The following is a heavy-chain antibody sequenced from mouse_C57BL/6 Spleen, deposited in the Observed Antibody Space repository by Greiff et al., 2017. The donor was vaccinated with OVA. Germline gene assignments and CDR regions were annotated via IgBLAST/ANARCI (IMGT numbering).Heavy chain of an antibody. CDR2: IYPRSGNT. Sequence: QVQLKESGAELVRPGASVKLSCKASGYTFTSYGISWVKQRTGQGLEWIGEIYPRSGNTYYNEKFKGKATLTADKSSSTAYMELRSLTSEDSAVYFCARTAGTDYAMDYWGQGTSVTVSS. V-gene: IGHV1-81*01. CDR1: GYTFTSYG. CDR3: ARTAGTDYAMDY. D-gene: IGHD4-1*01. J-gene: IGHJ4*01.